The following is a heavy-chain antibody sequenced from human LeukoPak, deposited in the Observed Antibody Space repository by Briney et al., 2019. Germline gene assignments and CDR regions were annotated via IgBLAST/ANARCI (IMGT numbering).Heavy chain of an antibody. J-gene: IGHJ6*03. V-gene: IGHV3-30*02. CDR2: IWYDGSNK. CDR3: ARGRTGYQLLPTKKDYSYYYMDV. Sequence: GGSLRLSCAASGFTYSSYGMHWVRQAPGKGLEWVAFIWYDGSNKYYADSVKGRFTISRDNSKITMYLQMNSLRAEDTAVYYCARGRTGYQLLPTKKDYSYYYMDVWDKGTTVTVSS. D-gene: IGHD2-2*01. CDR1: GFTYSSYG.